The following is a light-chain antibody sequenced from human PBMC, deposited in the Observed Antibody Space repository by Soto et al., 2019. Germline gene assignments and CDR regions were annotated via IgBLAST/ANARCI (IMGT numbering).Light chain of an antibody. J-gene: IGKJ1*01. V-gene: IGKV3-20*01. Sequence: EIVLSQSPGALSLSPGERVSLSCRASQSVSSNSLAWYQHRPGQALRLLMYAASTRATGIPDRFSGTGSGSGTDFTLTISILEPEDFAVYYCQQYISSPWTFGQGTKVDIK. CDR2: AAS. CDR3: QQYISSPWT. CDR1: QSVSSNS.